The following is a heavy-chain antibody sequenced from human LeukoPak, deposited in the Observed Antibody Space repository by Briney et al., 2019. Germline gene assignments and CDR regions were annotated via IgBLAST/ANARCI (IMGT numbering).Heavy chain of an antibody. J-gene: IGHJ6*02. V-gene: IGHV3-23*01. Sequence: PGGSLRLSCAASGFAFSTYAMSWVRQAPGKGLQWVSAISGGGTSTYYADSVRGRFTISRDNSKNTLYLQMNSLRAEDTAVYYCAKDQSITIFGVAPYGMDVWGQGTTVTVSS. CDR3: AKDQSITIFGVAPYGMDV. D-gene: IGHD3-3*01. CDR2: ISGGGTST. CDR1: GFAFSTYA.